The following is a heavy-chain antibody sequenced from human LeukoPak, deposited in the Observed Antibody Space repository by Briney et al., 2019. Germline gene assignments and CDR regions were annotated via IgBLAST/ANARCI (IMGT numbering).Heavy chain of an antibody. CDR1: GASISSYY. V-gene: IGHV4-59*01. J-gene: IGHJ4*02. D-gene: IGHD5-12*01. CDR2: IYYSGST. Sequence: SETLSLTCTVSGASISSYYWSWIRQPPGKRLEWIGYIYYSGSTNFNTSLKSRVNISGDPYKHQFSLKLSAVTAADTAVYYCARSTEIVATSTFDYWGQGTLVTVSS. CDR3: ARSTEIVATSTFDY.